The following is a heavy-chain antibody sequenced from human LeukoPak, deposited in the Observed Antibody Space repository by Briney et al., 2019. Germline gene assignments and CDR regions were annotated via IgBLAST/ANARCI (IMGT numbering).Heavy chain of an antibody. CDR3: AREVYSESGGYYFDY. V-gene: IGHV3-21*01. CDR1: RFTFSSYS. Sequence: GASLRLSCAASRFTFSSYSMNWARQAPGKGLEWDSSTSSRSSYIYYADSVKGRFTISRDNAKNSLYLQMNSLRAEDTAVYYCAREVYSESGGYYFDYWGQGTLVTVSS. J-gene: IGHJ4*02. D-gene: IGHD5-18*01. CDR2: TSSRSSYI.